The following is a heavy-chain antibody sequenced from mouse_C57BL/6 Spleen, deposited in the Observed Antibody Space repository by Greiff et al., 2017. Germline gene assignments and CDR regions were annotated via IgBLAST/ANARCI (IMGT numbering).Heavy chain of an antibody. CDR1: GYTFTDYY. CDR3: ARWKVGGYYPWFAY. D-gene: IGHD2-3*01. J-gene: IGHJ3*01. Sequence: VQLQQSGPELVKPGASVKMSCKASGYTFTDYYMHWVKQSHGKSLEWIGYINPNNGGTSYNQKFKGKATLTVNKSSSTAYMELRSLTSEDSAVYYCARWKVGGYYPWFAYWGQGTLVTVSA. CDR2: INPNNGGT. V-gene: IGHV1-22*01.